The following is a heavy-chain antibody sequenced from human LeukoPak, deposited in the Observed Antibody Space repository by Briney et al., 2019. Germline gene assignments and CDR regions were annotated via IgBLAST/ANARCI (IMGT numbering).Heavy chain of an antibody. D-gene: IGHD4-17*01. J-gene: IGHJ3*02. CDR1: GGSISSGGYS. CDR2: IYHGGST. V-gene: IGHV4-30-2*01. Sequence: SETLSLTCAVSGGSISSGGYSWSWIRQPPGKGLEWIGYIYHGGSTYYSPSLKSRVTISVDRSKNQFSLKLSSVTAADTAVYYCARVPGYGLELGAFDIWGQGTMVTVSS. CDR3: ARVPGYGLELGAFDI.